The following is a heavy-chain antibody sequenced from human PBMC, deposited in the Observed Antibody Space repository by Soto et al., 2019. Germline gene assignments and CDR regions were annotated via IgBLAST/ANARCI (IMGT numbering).Heavy chain of an antibody. D-gene: IGHD3-3*01. CDR1: GFSLSDARMG. Sequence: SGPTLVNPTETLTLTCTVSGFSLSDARMGVSWIRQPPGKALEWLAHIFSNDEKSYSTSLKSRLSISKDTSKSQVVLTMTNLDSVDTATYYCARMSRDDLWTVGGYSGMDVWGQGTTVTVSS. V-gene: IGHV2-26*01. J-gene: IGHJ6*02. CDR3: ARMSRDDLWTVGGYSGMDV. CDR2: IFSNDEK.